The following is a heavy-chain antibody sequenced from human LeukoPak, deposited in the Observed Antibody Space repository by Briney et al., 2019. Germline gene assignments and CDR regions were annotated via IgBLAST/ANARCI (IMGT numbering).Heavy chain of an antibody. CDR1: GFTFSNYW. D-gene: IGHD6-13*01. V-gene: IGHV3-7*01. Sequence: TGGSLRLSCAASGFTFSNYWMSWVRQAPGKGLEWVANIKEDGSEKYYVDSVKGRFTISRDNARNSLYLQMNSLRAEDTAVYYCASGRQLGYWGQRTLVTVSS. CDR2: IKEDGSEK. CDR3: ASGRQLGY. J-gene: IGHJ4*02.